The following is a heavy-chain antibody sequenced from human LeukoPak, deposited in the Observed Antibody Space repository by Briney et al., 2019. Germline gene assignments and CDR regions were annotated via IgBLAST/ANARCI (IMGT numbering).Heavy chain of an antibody. CDR2: IYTSGRT. D-gene: IGHD3-16*02. CDR3: ARARVIPASFDD. Sequence: SETLSLTCTVSGGSITFGSYYWTWIRQPAGKGLEWIGRIYTSGRTFNNPSLKSRVTISMDTPMNQFSLRLSSVTAADTAVYYCARARVIPASFDDWGQGALVTVSS. J-gene: IGHJ4*02. CDR1: GGSITFGSYY. V-gene: IGHV4-61*02.